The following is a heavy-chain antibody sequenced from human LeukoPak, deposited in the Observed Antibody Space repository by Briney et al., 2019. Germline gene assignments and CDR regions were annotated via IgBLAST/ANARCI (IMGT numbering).Heavy chain of an antibody. CDR3: ARGHDFWSGYPSFDS. CDR2: IYYSGST. CDR1: GGSISSYY. V-gene: IGHV4-59*08. Sequence: SETLSLTCTVSGGSISSYYWSWIRQPPGKGLEWIGYIYYSGSTNYNPSLKSRVTISVDTSKNQFSLKLSSVTAADTAVYYCARGHDFWSGYPSFDSWGPGNLLTVSS. J-gene: IGHJ4*02. D-gene: IGHD3-3*01.